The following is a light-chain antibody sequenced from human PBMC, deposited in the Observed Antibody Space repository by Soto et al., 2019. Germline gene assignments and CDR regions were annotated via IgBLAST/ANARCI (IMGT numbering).Light chain of an antibody. CDR2: HAS. Sequence: PGESATLSCRTNQVVSSSYLAWYQQKPGQAPRLLIYHASDRATGVPDRFSGSGSGTDFALTITRLEPEDFALFYCQQYGTFPFSFGQGTKLEIK. CDR3: QQYGTFPFS. J-gene: IGKJ2*01. CDR1: QVVSSSY. V-gene: IGKV3-20*01.